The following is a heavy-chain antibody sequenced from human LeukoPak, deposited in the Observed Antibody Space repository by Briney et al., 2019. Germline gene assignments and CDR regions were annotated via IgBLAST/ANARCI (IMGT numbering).Heavy chain of an antibody. CDR2: IYYSGST. J-gene: IGHJ4*02. D-gene: IGHD3-9*01. CDR3: ARRTRYFDWWDY. V-gene: IGHV4-59*01. Sequence: SETLSLTCTVSGGSISSYYWSWIRQPPGKGLEWIGYIYYSGSTNYNPSLKSRVTISVDTSKNQFSLKLSSVTAADTAVYYCARRTRYFDWWDYWGQGTLVTVSS. CDR1: GGSISSYY.